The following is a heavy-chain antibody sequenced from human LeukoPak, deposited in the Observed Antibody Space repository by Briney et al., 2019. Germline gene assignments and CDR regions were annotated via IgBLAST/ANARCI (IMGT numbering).Heavy chain of an antibody. Sequence: PGRSLRLSCAASGFTFDDYGMSWVRQAPGKGLEWVSGINWNGGSTGYADSVKGRFTISRDNAKNSLYLQMNSLRAEDTALYHCARALYYDFWSGSPDDAFDIWGQGTMVTVSS. CDR3: ARALYYDFWSGSPDDAFDI. CDR1: GFTFDDYG. CDR2: INWNGGST. J-gene: IGHJ3*02. D-gene: IGHD3-3*01. V-gene: IGHV3-20*01.